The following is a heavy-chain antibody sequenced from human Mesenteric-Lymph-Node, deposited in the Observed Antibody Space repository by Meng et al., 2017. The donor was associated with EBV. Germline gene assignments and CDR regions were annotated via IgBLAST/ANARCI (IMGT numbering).Heavy chain of an antibody. V-gene: IGHV4-4*02. Sequence: VNVGETGQGLGKRWGSVHVTCAVPGASNSRSNWWGWVREPPGKGLEWIGEIYHSGSTNYNPSLKSRVTISVDKSKNQFSLKLSSVTAADTAVYYCARGAGIAVADYWGQGTLVTVSS. CDR2: IYHSGST. J-gene: IGHJ4*02. CDR3: ARGAGIAVADY. CDR1: GASNSRSNW. D-gene: IGHD6-19*01.